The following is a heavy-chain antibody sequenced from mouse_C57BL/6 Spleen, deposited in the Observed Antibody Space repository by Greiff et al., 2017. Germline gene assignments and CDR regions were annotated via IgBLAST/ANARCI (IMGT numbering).Heavy chain of an antibody. Sequence: EVKLVESGGGLVQPKGSLKLSCAASGFSFNTYAMNWVRQAPGKGLEWVARIRSKSNNYATYYADSVKDRFTISRDDSESMLYLQMNTLKTEAAAMYYCVRDGNDYFDYWGQGTTLTVSS. V-gene: IGHV10-1*01. CDR1: GFSFNTYA. CDR3: VRDGNDYFDY. J-gene: IGHJ2*01. CDR2: IRSKSNNYAT. D-gene: IGHD1-1*01.